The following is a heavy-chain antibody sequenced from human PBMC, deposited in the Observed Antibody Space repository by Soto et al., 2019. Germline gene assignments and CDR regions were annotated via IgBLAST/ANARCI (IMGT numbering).Heavy chain of an antibody. CDR3: ASSLVAYIAVADTVNWFDP. CDR2: IYYSGST. J-gene: IGHJ5*02. CDR1: GGSISSSSYY. V-gene: IGHV4-39*01. Sequence: QLQLQESGPGLVKPSETLSLTCTVSGGSISSSSYYWGWIRQPPGKGLEWIGSIYYSGSTYYNPSLKSTVPISGDTSKNPFSLKLSSVTAADTAVYYCASSLVAYIAVADTVNWFDPWGQGTLVTVSS. D-gene: IGHD6-19*01.